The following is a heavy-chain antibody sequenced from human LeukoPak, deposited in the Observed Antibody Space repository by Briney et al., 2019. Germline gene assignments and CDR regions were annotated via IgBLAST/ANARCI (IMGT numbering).Heavy chain of an antibody. D-gene: IGHD4-17*01. CDR3: AKDYDYGDLYYFDY. V-gene: IGHV3-23*01. J-gene: IGHJ4*02. CDR1: GFTFSSYS. CDR2: ISGSGGST. Sequence: GGSLRLSCAASGFTFSSYSMNWVRQAPGKGLEWVSAISGSGGSTYYADSVKGRFTISRDNSKNTLYLQMNSLRAEDTAVYYCAKDYDYGDLYYFDYWGQGTLVTVSS.